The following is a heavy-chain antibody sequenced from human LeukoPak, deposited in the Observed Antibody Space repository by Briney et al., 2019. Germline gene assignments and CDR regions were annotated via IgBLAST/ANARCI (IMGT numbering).Heavy chain of an antibody. D-gene: IGHD3-10*01. CDR1: GVSISSYY. V-gene: IGHV4-4*07. Sequence: SETLSFTCTVSGVSISSYYWSWIRQPAGKGLEWIGRIHTSGSTNYNPSLKSRVTISVDTSKNQFSLKLSSVTAADTAVYYCARSPLWFGELHDAFDIWGQGTMVTVSS. J-gene: IGHJ3*02. CDR3: ARSPLWFGELHDAFDI. CDR2: IHTSGST.